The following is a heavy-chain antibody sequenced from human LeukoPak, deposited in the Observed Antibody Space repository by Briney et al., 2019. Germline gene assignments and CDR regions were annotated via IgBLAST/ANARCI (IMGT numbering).Heavy chain of an antibody. CDR3: ASDSYCSGGSCYQPTFDH. CDR2: IWYDGSNK. Sequence: GRSLRLSCAASGFTFSSYGMHWVRQAPGKGLEWVAVIWYDGSNKYYADSVKGRFTISRDNSKNTLYLQMNSLRAEDTAVYYCASDSYCSGGSCYQPTFDHWGQGTLVSVSS. V-gene: IGHV3-33*01. CDR1: GFTFSSYG. J-gene: IGHJ4*02. D-gene: IGHD2-15*01.